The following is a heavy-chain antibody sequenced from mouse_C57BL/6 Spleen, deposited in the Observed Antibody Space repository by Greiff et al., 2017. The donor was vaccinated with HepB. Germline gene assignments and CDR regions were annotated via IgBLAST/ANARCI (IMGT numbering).Heavy chain of an antibody. CDR1: GYTFTSYW. J-gene: IGHJ2*01. V-gene: IGHV1-69*01. Sequence: QVQLQQPGAELVMPGASVKLSCKASGYTFTSYWMHWVKQRPGQGLEWIGEIDPSDSYTNYNQKFKCKSTLTVDKSSSTAYMQLSSLTSEDSAVYYCARSLDGYYNYFDYWGQGTTLTVSS. CDR3: ARSLDGYYNYFDY. D-gene: IGHD2-3*01. CDR2: IDPSDSYT.